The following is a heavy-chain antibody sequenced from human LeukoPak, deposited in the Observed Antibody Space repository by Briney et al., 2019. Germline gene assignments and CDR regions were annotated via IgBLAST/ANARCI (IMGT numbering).Heavy chain of an antibody. J-gene: IGHJ5*02. CDR1: GYKLTNNW. D-gene: IGHD6-13*01. CDR3: VRSALTSSLDL. V-gene: IGHV5-51*01. Sequence: GESLKISCKISGYKLTNNWIGWVRQVPGKGLEWMGLIYPGYSDGKYSPSFQGQVTLSVDASISTAYLHLSGLRASDTAIYYCVRSALTSSLDLWGQGTLVTVSS. CDR2: IYPGYSDG.